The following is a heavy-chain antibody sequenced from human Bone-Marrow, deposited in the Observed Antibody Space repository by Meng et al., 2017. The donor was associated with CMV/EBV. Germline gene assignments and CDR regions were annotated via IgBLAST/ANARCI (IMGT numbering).Heavy chain of an antibody. V-gene: IGHV3-23*03. CDR3: AKDCSGSSSSWYLTPYYYSGLDV. CDR2: IYTGTGSS. CDR1: GFTFSSYW. J-gene: IGHJ6*02. Sequence: GESLKISCAASGFTFSSYWMHWVRQAPGKGLEWVSIIYTGTGSSFYADSVKGRFTISRDNSKNTLYLQMNSLRAEDTAVYYCAKDCSGSSSSWYLTPYYYSGLDVWGQGTTVAVSS. D-gene: IGHD6-13*01.